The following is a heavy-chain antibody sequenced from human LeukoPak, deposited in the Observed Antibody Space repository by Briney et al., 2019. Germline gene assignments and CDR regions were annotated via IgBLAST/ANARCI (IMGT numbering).Heavy chain of an antibody. CDR2: IYYTGSS. J-gene: IGHJ5*02. V-gene: IGHV4-59*08. CDR3: ARDYCSGGSCYSDWFGP. CDR1: GGSINSYY. D-gene: IGHD2-15*01. Sequence: SETLSLTCTVSGGSINSYYWTWIRQSPGKGLEWIGYIYYTGSSNYNPSLKSRVTISLDASKNQFSLKLTSVTAADTAVYYCARDYCSGGSCYSDWFGPWGQGTLVTVSS.